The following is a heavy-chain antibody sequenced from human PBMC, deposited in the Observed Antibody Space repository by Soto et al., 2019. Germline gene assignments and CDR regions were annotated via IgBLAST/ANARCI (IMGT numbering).Heavy chain of an antibody. CDR2: ISYDGSNK. CDR1: GFTFSSYA. CDR3: AKFLDYDFWSGYYVFDY. J-gene: IGHJ4*02. Sequence: PGGSLRLSCAASGFTFSSYAMHWVRQAPGKGLEWVAVISYDGSNKYYADSVKGRFTISRDNSKNTLYLQMNSLRAEDTAVYYCAKFLDYDFWSGYYVFDYWGQGTLVTVSS. D-gene: IGHD3-3*01. V-gene: IGHV3-30-3*02.